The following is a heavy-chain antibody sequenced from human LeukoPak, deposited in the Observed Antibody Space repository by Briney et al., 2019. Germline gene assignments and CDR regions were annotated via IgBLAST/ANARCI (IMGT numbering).Heavy chain of an antibody. J-gene: IGHJ3*02. CDR1: GFTFSSYW. D-gene: IGHD4-11*01. V-gene: IGHV3-23*01. Sequence: GGSLRLSCAASGFTFSSYWMSWVRQAPGKGLEWVSAISGSGGSTYYADSVKGRFTISRDNSKNTLYLQMNSLRAEDTAAYYCAKRTTVTDAFDIWGQGTMVTVSS. CDR3: AKRTTVTDAFDI. CDR2: ISGSGGST.